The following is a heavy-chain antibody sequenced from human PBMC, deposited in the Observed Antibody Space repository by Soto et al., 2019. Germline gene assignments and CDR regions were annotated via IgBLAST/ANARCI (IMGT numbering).Heavy chain of an antibody. V-gene: IGHV3-73*01. CDR1: GFTFSGSA. CDR2: IRSKANSYAT. J-gene: IGHJ6*02. CDR3: TRPQSRTVTRGKNYYYYGMDV. Sequence: PGGSLRLSCAASGFTFSGSAMHWVRQASGKGLEWVGRIRSKANSYATAYAASVKGRFTISRDDSKNTAYLQMNSLKTEDTAVYYCTRPQSRTVTRGKNYYYYGMDVWGQGTTVTVSS. D-gene: IGHD4-17*01.